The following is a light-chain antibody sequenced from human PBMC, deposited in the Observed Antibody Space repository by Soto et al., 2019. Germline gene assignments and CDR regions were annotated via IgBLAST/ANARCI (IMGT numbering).Light chain of an antibody. CDR2: DVN. Sequence: QSVLIQPPSVSGSPGQSVTISCTGTSSDVGSYDCVSWYQQHPGTVPKPMIYDVNTRPSGVSARFSGSKSGNTASLTISGLQAEDEADCYCNSYTTSNTRQIVFGTGTKVTV. CDR3: NSYTTSNTRQIV. V-gene: IGLV2-18*02. J-gene: IGLJ1*01. CDR1: SSDVGSYDC.